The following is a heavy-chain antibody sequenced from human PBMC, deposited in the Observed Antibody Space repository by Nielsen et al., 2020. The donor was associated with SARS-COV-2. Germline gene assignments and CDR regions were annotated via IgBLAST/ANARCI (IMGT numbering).Heavy chain of an antibody. J-gene: IGHJ4*02. CDR1: GYRFSSSG. CDR2: ISTYNGNT. D-gene: IGHD6-13*01. V-gene: IGHV1-18*01. CDR3: AREYSSSCCHFDY. Sequence: ASVKVSCKTSGYRFSSSGIDWVRQAPGQGLEWMGYISTYNGNTKYAQKVQGRVTMTTDTSTSTAYMELTSLRSDDTAVYYCAREYSSSCCHFDYWGQGTLVTVSS.